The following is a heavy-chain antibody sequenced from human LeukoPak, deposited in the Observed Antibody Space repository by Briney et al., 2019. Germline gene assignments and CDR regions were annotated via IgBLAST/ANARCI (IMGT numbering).Heavy chain of an antibody. Sequence: ASVKVSCTASGYTFTSYYMHWVRQAPGQGLEWMGIINPSGGSTSYAQKFQGRVTMTRDTSTSTVYMELSSLRSEDTAVYYCARAVPSYDSSGYYDLPDYWGQGTLVTVSS. CDR1: GYTFTSYY. V-gene: IGHV1-46*01. CDR3: ARAVPSYDSSGYYDLPDY. D-gene: IGHD3-22*01. J-gene: IGHJ4*02. CDR2: INPSGGST.